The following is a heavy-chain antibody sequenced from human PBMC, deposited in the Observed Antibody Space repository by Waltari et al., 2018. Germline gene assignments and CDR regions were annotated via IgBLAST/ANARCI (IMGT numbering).Heavy chain of an antibody. CDR3: ARPIQLWLNYYYMDV. Sequence: QLQLQESGPGLVKPSETLSLTCTVSGGSISSSSYYWGWIRQPPGKGLEWIGSIYYSGSTYYNPSLQSRVTISVDTSKNQFSLKLSSVTAADTAVYYCARPIQLWLNYYYMDVWGKGTTVTVSS. D-gene: IGHD5-18*01. CDR1: GGSISSSSYY. J-gene: IGHJ6*03. CDR2: IYYSGST. V-gene: IGHV4-39*01.